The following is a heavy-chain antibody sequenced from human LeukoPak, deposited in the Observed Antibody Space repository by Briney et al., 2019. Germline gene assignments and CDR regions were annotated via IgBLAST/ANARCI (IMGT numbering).Heavy chain of an antibody. CDR1: GYTFTSYG. Sequence: ASVTVSCKASGYTFTSYGISWVRQAPGQGVEWMGWISAYNGNTNYAQKLQGRVTMTTGTSTSTAYMELRSLRSDDTAVYYCAGWYGDYVGLDYWGQGTLVTVSS. CDR3: AGWYGDYVGLDY. V-gene: IGHV1-18*01. CDR2: ISAYNGNT. J-gene: IGHJ4*02. D-gene: IGHD4-17*01.